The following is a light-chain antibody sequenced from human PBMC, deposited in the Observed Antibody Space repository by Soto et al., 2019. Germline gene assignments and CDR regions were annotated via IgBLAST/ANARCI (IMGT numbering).Light chain of an antibody. V-gene: IGLV1-44*01. CDR2: SSN. J-gene: IGLJ1*01. CDR1: SSNIGSNT. CDR3: AAWDDSLNGSYV. Sequence: QSVLTQPPSASGTPGQRVTISCSGSSSNIGSNTVNWYQQLPGTAPKPLVYSSNQRPSGVPDRFSGSKSGTSASLAISGLQSEDEADYYCAAWDDSLNGSYVFGTGTKVTAL.